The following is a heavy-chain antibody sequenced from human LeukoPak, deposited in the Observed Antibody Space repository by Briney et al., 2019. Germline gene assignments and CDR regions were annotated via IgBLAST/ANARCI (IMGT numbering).Heavy chain of an antibody. CDR1: GGSFSGYY. D-gene: IGHD3-16*02. CDR2: IDHSGST. CDR3: ARQDYDYVWGSYRYNYFDY. Sequence: SETLSLTCAVYGGSFSGYYWSWIRQPPGKGLEWIGEIDHSGSTNYNPSLKSRVTISVDTSKNQFSLKLSSVTAADTAVYYCARQDYDYVWGSYRYNYFDYWGQGTLVTVSS. V-gene: IGHV4-34*01. J-gene: IGHJ4*02.